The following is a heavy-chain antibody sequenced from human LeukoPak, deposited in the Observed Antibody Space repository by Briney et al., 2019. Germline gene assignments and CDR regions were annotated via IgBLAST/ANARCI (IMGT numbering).Heavy chain of an antibody. D-gene: IGHD4-23*01. CDR3: ARDLLNEGNHLDY. V-gene: IGHV4-30-2*05. J-gene: IGHJ4*02. Sequence: SETLSLTCAVSGGSISSGGYSWSWIRQPPGKGLEWIGYIHHSGSTYYTPSLKSRVTISVDTSKNQFSLKLSSVTAADTAVYYCARDLLNEGNHLDYWGQGTLVTVSS. CDR1: GGSISSGGYS. CDR2: IHHSGST.